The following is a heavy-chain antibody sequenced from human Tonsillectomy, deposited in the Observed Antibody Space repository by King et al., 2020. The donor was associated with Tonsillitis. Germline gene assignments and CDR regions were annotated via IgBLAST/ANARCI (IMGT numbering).Heavy chain of an antibody. V-gene: IGHV3-30*18. D-gene: IGHD5-24*01. J-gene: IGHJ3*02. CDR3: AKCVEMATTHDALDI. CDR1: GFTFSSYG. CDR2: VSNDGTKK. Sequence: VQLVESGGGVVQPGRSLRLSCAASGFTFSSYGMHWVRQAPGKGLEWVAVVSNDGTKKYYADSVKGRFTISRENSKNTLYLQMNTLRAEDTAVYSCAKCVEMATTHDALDIWGQGTKVTVSA.